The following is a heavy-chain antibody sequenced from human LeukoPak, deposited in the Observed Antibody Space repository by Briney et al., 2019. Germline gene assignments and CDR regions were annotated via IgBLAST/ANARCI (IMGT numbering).Heavy chain of an antibody. J-gene: IGHJ5*02. CDR3: VRGAGPLFDP. CDR2: ISTSGTTI. V-gene: IGHV3-11*01. Sequence: GGSLRLSCAASGFTFSDHYMSWIRQASGKGLEWLSYISTSGTTIYYADSVKGRLTTSRDNAKNSLYLQMNSLRPEDTAVYYCVRGAGPLFDPWGQGTLVTVSS. CDR1: GFTFSDHY.